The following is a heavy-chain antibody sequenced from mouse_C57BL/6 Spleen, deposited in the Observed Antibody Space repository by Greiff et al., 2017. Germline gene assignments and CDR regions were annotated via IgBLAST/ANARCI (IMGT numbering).Heavy chain of an antibody. Sequence: EVQLQQSGAELVKPGASVKLSCTASGFNIKDYYMHWVKQRTEQGLEWIGRIDPEDGETKYAQKFKGKATITAATSAITAYLQLSSLTSEDTAVYYCAIGYFDVWGTGTTVTVSS. CDR3: AIGYFDV. J-gene: IGHJ1*03. CDR2: IDPEDGET. V-gene: IGHV14-2*01. CDR1: GFNIKDYY.